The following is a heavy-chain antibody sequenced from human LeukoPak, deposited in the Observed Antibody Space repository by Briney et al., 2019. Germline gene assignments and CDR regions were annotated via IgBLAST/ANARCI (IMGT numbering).Heavy chain of an antibody. CDR3: ARMIIAAAGFDY. J-gene: IGHJ4*02. CDR1: GGSISSGGYY. Sequence: SQTLSLTCTVSGGSISSGGYYWSWIRQPPGKGLEWIGYIYHSGSTYYNPSLKSRVTISVDRSENQFSLKLSSVTAADTAVYYCARMIIAAAGFDYWGQGTLVTVSS. CDR2: IYHSGST. V-gene: IGHV4-30-2*01. D-gene: IGHD6-13*01.